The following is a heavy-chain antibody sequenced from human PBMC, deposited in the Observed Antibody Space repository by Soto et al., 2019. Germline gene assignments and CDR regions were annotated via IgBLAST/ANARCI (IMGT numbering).Heavy chain of an antibody. Sequence: EVQLVESGGGLVQPGESLRLSCAASGFTFSSYWMSWVRQAPGKGLEWVATIRQDGSEKHCVDSVKGRFTISRDNAKNSLYLQMKSLGAEDTAVYYCARGCGSVSCPYYFDYWGQGTLVTVSS. J-gene: IGHJ4*02. CDR2: IRQDGSEK. CDR3: ARGCGSVSCPYYFDY. D-gene: IGHD2-2*01. CDR1: GFTFSSYW. V-gene: IGHV3-7*01.